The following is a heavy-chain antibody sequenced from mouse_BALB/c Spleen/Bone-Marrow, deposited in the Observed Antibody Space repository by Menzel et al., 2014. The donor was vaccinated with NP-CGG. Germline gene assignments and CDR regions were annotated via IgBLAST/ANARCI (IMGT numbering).Heavy chain of an antibody. CDR3: ARCYYGNYFDY. D-gene: IGHD2-1*01. CDR1: GYTFTSYW. V-gene: IGHV1S81*02. CDR2: IDPSNGRT. Sequence: QVQLKESGAELVKPGASVKLSCKASGYTFTSYWMHWVKQRPGQGLEWIGEIDPSNGRTNYNEKFKSKATLTVDKSSSXAYMQLSSLTSEDSAVYYCARCYYGNYFDYWGQGTTLTVSS. J-gene: IGHJ2*01.